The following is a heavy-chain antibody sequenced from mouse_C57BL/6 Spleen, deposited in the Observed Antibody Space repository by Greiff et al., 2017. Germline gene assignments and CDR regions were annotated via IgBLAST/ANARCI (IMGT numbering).Heavy chain of an antibody. CDR1: GYTFTSSG. J-gene: IGHJ3*01. V-gene: IGHV1-81*01. CDR2: IYPRSGNT. Sequence: VMLVESGAELARPGASVTLSCKASGYTFTSSGISWVKQRTGQGLEWIGEIYPRSGNTYYNEKFKGKATLTADKSSSTAYMELRSLTYEDSAVYFCAREGYEAYWGQGTLVTVSA. CDR3: AREGYEAY. D-gene: IGHD2-3*01.